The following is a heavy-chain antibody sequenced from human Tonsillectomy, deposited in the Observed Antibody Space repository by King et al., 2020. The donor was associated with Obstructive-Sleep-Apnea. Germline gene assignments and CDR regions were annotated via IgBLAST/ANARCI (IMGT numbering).Heavy chain of an antibody. CDR2: IFSNDEK. CDR1: GFSLSNARMG. CDR3: ARTPQERRGYYYYGMDV. V-gene: IGHV2-26*01. J-gene: IGHJ6*02. Sequence: VTLKESGPVLVKPTETLTLTCTVSGFSLSNARMGVSWIRQPPGKALEWLAHIFSNDEKSYSTSLKSRLTISKDTSKSQVVLTMTNMDPEETTTYYCARTPQERRGYYYYGMDVCGQGTTVTVSS. D-gene: IGHD1-1*01.